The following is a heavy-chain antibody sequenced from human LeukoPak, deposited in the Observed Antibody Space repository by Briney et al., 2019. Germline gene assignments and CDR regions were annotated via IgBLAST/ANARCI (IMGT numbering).Heavy chain of an antibody. CDR2: INPNSGGT. Sequence: ASVKVSCKASGYTFTGYYMHWVRQAPGQGLEWMGRINPNSGGTNYEQKFQGRVTMTRDTSISTAYMELSRLRSDDTAVYYCARTVTPTMVRGVIITLEYFQHWGQGTLVTVSS. CDR1: GYTFTGYY. V-gene: IGHV1-2*06. J-gene: IGHJ1*01. D-gene: IGHD3-10*01. CDR3: ARTVTPTMVRGVIITLEYFQH.